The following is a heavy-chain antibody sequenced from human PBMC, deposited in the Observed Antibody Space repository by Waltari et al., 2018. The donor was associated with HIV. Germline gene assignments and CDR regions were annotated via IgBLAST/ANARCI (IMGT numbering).Heavy chain of an antibody. J-gene: IGHJ6*02. V-gene: IGHV3-48*02. CDR1: GFTFSSYS. D-gene: IGHD4-17*01. CDR3: ARRTEYGLYYYYGMDV. Sequence: EVQLVESGGGLVQPGGSLRLSCAASGFTFSSYSMNWVRQAPGKGLEWVSYISSSSSTIYYADSVKGRFTISRDNAKNSLYLQMNSLRDEDTAVYYCARRTEYGLYYYYGMDVWGQGTTVTVSS. CDR2: ISSSSSTI.